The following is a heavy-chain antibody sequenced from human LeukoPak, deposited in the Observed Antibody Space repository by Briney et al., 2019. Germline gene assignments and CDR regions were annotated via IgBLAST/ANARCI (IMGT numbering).Heavy chain of an antibody. CDR2: ISGSGVST. CDR1: GFTFSGYA. V-gene: IGHV3-23*01. Sequence: PGGSLRLSCAASGFTFSGYAMSWVRQAPGQGLEWVSTISGSGVSTFYADSVKGRFTISRDNSKNTLYLQLNSLRAEDTAVYSCAKTAVSDYYYYGVDVWGQGTTVTVSS. D-gene: IGHD6-19*01. J-gene: IGHJ6*02. CDR3: AKTAVSDYYYYGVDV.